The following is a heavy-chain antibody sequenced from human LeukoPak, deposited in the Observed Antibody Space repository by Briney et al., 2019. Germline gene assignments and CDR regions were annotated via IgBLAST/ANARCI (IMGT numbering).Heavy chain of an antibody. CDR2: ISSSNSYI. V-gene: IGHV3-21*01. Sequence: SGGSLRLSCAASGFTFSSYSMNWVRQAPGKGLEWVSSISSSNSYIYYADSVKGRFTISRDNAKNSLYLQMNSLRAEDTAVYYCARVSSPGSDEFDYWGQGTLVTVSS. J-gene: IGHJ4*02. D-gene: IGHD3-10*01. CDR3: ARVSSPGSDEFDY. CDR1: GFTFSSYS.